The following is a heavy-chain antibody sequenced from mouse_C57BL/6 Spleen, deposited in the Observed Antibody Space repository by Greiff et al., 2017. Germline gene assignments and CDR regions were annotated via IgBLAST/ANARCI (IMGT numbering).Heavy chain of an antibody. CDR3: ARYDYDGYAMDY. CDR2: IRNKANGYTT. Sequence: EVQLVESGGGLVQPGGSLSLSCAASGFTFTDYYMSWVRQPPGKALEWLGFIRNKANGYTTEYSASVKGRFTISRDNSKSILYLQMNALRAEDSATYYGARYDYDGYAMDYWGQGTSVTVSS. J-gene: IGHJ4*01. CDR1: GFTFTDYY. V-gene: IGHV7-3*01. D-gene: IGHD2-4*01.